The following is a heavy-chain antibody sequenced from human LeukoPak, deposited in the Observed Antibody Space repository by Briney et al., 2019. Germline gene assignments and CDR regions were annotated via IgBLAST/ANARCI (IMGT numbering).Heavy chain of an antibody. J-gene: IGHJ6*02. CDR1: GFTLRYYQ. CDR2: INVVNGAI. Sequence: GGSLRLSCATSGFTLRYYQMNWVRQAPGKGLEWVSYINVVNGAIYYADSVKGRFTISGDIATNSVYLQMNSLRAEDTALYYCVRDGNRGYDMDVGGQGTAVTVSS. D-gene: IGHD3-10*01. CDR3: VRDGNRGYDMDV. V-gene: IGHV3-48*01.